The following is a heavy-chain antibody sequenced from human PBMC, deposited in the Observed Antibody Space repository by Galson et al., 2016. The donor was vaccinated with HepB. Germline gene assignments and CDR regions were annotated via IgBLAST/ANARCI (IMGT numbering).Heavy chain of an antibody. CDR2: IYYSGST. J-gene: IGHJ6*02. Sequence: ETLSLTCSVSGGSISRSSDYWGWIRQPPGKGLEWIGTIYYSGSTYYNPSLNSRVTISVDTSKNQFSPKVSSVTAADTAVYYCARAVWLPLSGMDVWGQGTTVTVSS. D-gene: IGHD3-10*01. CDR3: ARAVWLPLSGMDV. V-gene: IGHV4-39*07. CDR1: GGSISRSSDY.